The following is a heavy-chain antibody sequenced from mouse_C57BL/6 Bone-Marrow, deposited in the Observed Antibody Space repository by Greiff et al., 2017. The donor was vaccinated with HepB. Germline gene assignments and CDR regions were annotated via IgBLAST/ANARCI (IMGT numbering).Heavy chain of an antibody. CDR3: APYYYGSPFAY. J-gene: IGHJ3*01. CDR2: IYPRSGNT. D-gene: IGHD1-1*01. CDR1: GYTFTSYG. Sequence: VKLVESGAELARPGASVKLSCKASGYTFTSYGISWVKQRTGQGLEWIGEIYPRSGNTYYNEKFKGKATLTADKSSSTAYMELRSLTSEDSAVYFCAPYYYGSPFAYWGQGTLVTVSA. V-gene: IGHV1-81*01.